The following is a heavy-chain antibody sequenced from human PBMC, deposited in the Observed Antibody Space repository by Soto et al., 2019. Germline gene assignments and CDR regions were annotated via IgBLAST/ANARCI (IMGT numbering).Heavy chain of an antibody. J-gene: IGHJ5*02. CDR3: ARGSKYYDYVWGSYLPENWFDP. V-gene: IGHV1-69*06. D-gene: IGHD3-16*02. Sequence: QVQLVQSGAEVKKPGSSVNVSCKASGGTFSSYAISWVRQAPGQGLEWLGGSIPIFGTANYAQKFQGRVTITADKSTSTAYMELSSLRSEDTAVYYCARGSKYYDYVWGSYLPENWFDPWGHGTLVTVSS. CDR2: SIPIFGTA. CDR1: GGTFSSYA.